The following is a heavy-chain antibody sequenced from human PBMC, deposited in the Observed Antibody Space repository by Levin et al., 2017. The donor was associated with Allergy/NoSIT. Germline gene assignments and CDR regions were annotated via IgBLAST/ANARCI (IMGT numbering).Heavy chain of an antibody. D-gene: IGHD2-15*01. CDR3: ARCDGSQYSIDH. J-gene: IGHJ4*02. CDR2: IKGDGGEK. Sequence: PGESLKISCAASGFTFRNYWMSWVRQAPGKGLEWVANIKGDGGEKRYVDSVKGRFIVCRDNAENSLFLQMNSLRVGDAAVYYCARCDGSQYSIDHWGQGTRVTVCS. CDR1: GFTFRNYW. V-gene: IGHV3-7*01.